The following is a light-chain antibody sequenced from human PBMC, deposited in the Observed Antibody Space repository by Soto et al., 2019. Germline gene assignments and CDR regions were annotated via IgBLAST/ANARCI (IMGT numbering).Light chain of an antibody. CDR2: LEGSGSY. J-gene: IGLJ3*02. CDR1: SGHSSYI. V-gene: IGLV4-60*02. CDR3: ETWDSNIGV. Sequence: QSVLTQSSSASASLGSSVKFTCTLSSGHSSYIIAWHQQQPGKAPRYLMKLEGSGSYNKGSGVPDRFSGSSSGADRYLTISNLQFEDEADYYCETWDSNIGVFGGGTKVTVL.